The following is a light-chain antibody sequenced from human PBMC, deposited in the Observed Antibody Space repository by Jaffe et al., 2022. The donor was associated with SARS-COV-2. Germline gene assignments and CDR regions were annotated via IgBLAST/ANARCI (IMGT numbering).Light chain of an antibody. CDR3: QQYDNLPIT. Sequence: DIQMTQSPSSLSASVGDGVTITCQASHDIDNYLNWYQQKPGKAPRLLIYGASSLQRGVSSRFTGSGSGTDFTFTISSLRPEDVATYYCQQYDNLPITFGQGTRLEIK. CDR2: GAS. V-gene: IGKV1-33*01. CDR1: HDIDNY. J-gene: IGKJ5*01.